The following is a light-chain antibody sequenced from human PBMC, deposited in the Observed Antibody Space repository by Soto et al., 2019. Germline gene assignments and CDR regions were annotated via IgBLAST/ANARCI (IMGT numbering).Light chain of an antibody. CDR2: GAS. Sequence: EIVMTQSPDTLSVSPGERVTLSCRASQRVSSDLAWYQQKPGQAPRLLIYGASTRPTDIAARFSGSGSGTEFTLIISSLQSEDFAVYYCHQYNNWPPYTFGQGTKLEIK. CDR1: QRVSSD. CDR3: HQYNNWPPYT. J-gene: IGKJ2*01. V-gene: IGKV3-15*01.